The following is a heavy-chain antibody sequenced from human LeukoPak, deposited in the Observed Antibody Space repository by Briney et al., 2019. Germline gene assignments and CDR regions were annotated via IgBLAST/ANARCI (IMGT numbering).Heavy chain of an antibody. Sequence: ASVKVSCKASGGTFSSYAISWVRQAPGQGLEWMGGIIPIFGTANYAQKFQGRVTITADESTSTAYMELSSLRSEDTAVYYCARELEWAHDAFDIWGQGTMVTVSS. D-gene: IGHD3-3*01. CDR3: ARELEWAHDAFDI. CDR2: IIPIFGTA. J-gene: IGHJ3*02. V-gene: IGHV1-69*13. CDR1: GGTFSSYA.